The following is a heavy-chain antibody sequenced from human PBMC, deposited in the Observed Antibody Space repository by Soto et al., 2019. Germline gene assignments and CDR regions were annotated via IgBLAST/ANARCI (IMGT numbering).Heavy chain of an antibody. J-gene: IGHJ6*02. Sequence: SETLSLTCTVSGGSISSSSYYWGWIRQPPGKGLEWIGSIYYSGSTYYNPSLKSRVTISVDTSKNQFSLKLSSVTAADTAVYYCASSPRSGYELAKLEGRHQYGKNVWSRGTTVTVSS. V-gene: IGHV4-39*01. CDR2: IYYSGST. D-gene: IGHD5-12*01. CDR3: ASSPRSGYELAKLEGRHQYGKNV. CDR1: GGSISSSSYY.